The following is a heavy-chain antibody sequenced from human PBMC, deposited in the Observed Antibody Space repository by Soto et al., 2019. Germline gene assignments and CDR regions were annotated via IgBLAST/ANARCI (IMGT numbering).Heavy chain of an antibody. D-gene: IGHD6-19*01. V-gene: IGHV3-30*18. CDR1: GFTFRTYG. Sequence: GGSLRLSCAASGFTFRTYGMHWVRQAPGKGLEWVAFISDDGSQKYYGDSVKGRFTISRDNSKNTLSLRMISLRTEDTSVYYCAKEAPGGWHFFDTWGQGALVTVSS. CDR2: ISDDGSQK. CDR3: AKEAPGGWHFFDT. J-gene: IGHJ4*02.